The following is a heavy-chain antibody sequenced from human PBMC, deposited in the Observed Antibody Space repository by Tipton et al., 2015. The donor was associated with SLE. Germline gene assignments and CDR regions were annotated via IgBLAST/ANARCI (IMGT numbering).Heavy chain of an antibody. CDR2: ISWNSGSI. D-gene: IGHD3-9*01. Sequence: SLRLSCAASGFTFSSYAMHWVRQAPGKGLEWVSGISWNSGSIGYADSVKGRFTISRDNAKNSLYLQMNSLRAEDTALYYCAKEYYDILTGPAGFDIWGQGTMVTVSS. CDR3: AKEYYDILTGPAGFDI. V-gene: IGHV3-9*01. CDR1: GFTFSSYA. J-gene: IGHJ3*02.